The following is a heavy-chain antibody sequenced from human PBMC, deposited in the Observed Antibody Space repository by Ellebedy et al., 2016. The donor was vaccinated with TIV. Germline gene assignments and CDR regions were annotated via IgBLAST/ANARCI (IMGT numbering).Heavy chain of an antibody. D-gene: IGHD2-8*01. CDR2: IKEDGSEK. CDR1: GFTFSSYW. J-gene: IGHJ4*02. Sequence: GESLKISCAASGFTFSSYWMSWVRQAPGKGLEWVANIKEDGSEKNYVDSVKGRFTISRDNAKNSLYLQMNSLRAEDTAVYFCARSRGVSYWGQGTLVTVSS. CDR3: ARSRGVSY. V-gene: IGHV3-7*03.